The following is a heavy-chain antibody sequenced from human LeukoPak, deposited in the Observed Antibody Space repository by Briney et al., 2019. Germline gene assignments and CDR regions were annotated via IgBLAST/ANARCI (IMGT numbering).Heavy chain of an antibody. CDR1: GFTSINAW. CDR3: TTDGDGSGSYYIPPFFDY. Sequence: PGGSLRLSCAPSGFTSINAWRSWVRQAPGKGRGWGGRIKRKTDGGTTDYAETVKGRFTISRDDSKNTQYLQMNSLKTEDTAVYYCTTDGDGSGSYYIPPFFDYWGQGTLVTVSS. CDR2: IKRKTDGGTT. J-gene: IGHJ4*02. D-gene: IGHD3-10*01. V-gene: IGHV3-15*01.